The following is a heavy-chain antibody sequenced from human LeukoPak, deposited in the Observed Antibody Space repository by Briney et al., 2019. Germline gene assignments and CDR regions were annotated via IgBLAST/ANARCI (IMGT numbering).Heavy chain of an antibody. CDR1: GFTFGSYA. CDR3: AANYDFWSGY. Sequence: GGSLRLSCAASGFTFGSYAMTWVRQAPGKGLEWVSGISGSGDSTYYADSVKGRFTISRDNAKNSLYLQMNSLRAEDTAVYYCAANYDFWSGYWGQGTLVTVSS. J-gene: IGHJ4*02. V-gene: IGHV3-23*01. CDR2: ISGSGDST. D-gene: IGHD3-3*01.